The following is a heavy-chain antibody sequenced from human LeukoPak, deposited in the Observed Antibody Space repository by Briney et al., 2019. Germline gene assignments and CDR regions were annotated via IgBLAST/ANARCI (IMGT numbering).Heavy chain of an antibody. V-gene: IGHV3-48*03. CDR1: GFTFSSNE. Sequence: GGSLRLSCAASGFTFSSNERNWVRQAPGKGLEWVSYISSSGSTIYYADSVKGRFTISRDNAKNSLYLQMNSLRAEDTAVYYCAREGMAAVGTNYYYYGMDVWGQGTTVTVSS. D-gene: IGHD6-13*01. CDR2: ISSSGSTI. J-gene: IGHJ6*02. CDR3: AREGMAAVGTNYYYYGMDV.